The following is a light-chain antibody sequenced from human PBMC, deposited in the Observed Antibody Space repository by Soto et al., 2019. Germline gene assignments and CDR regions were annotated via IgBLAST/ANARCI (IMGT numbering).Light chain of an antibody. CDR1: QSVSSSY. CDR3: QQYGSSRT. CDR2: GAS. V-gene: IGKV3-20*01. J-gene: IGKJ1*01. Sequence: EIVLTQSPGTLSLSPGERATLSCRASQSVSSSYLAWYQQKPGQAPRLLIYGASSRATGIPDRFSGSGSGTDFTLTISRLEPEDLAVYYCQQYGSSRTFGQRTKVEIK.